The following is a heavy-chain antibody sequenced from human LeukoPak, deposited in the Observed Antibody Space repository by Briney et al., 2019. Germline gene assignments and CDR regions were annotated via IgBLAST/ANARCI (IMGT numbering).Heavy chain of an antibody. CDR1: GFTFSSYW. Sequence: PGRSLRLSCAASGFTFSSYWMSWVRQAPGKGLERVANIKQDGSDNYYVDSVKGRFTISRDNAKNSLYLQMNSLRAEDTAVYYCARAPTYCTNGVCRRYFDLWGRGTLVTVSS. CDR3: ARAPTYCTNGVCRRYFDL. CDR2: IKQDGSDN. J-gene: IGHJ2*01. D-gene: IGHD2-8*01. V-gene: IGHV3-7*01.